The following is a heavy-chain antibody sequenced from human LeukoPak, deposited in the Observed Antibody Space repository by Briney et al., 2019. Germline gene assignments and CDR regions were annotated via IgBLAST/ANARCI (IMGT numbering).Heavy chain of an antibody. J-gene: IGHJ4*02. V-gene: IGHV3-11*06. CDR3: ARVGGFGKYYFDY. CDR1: GFTFSDYY. Sequence: PGGSLRLSCAASGFTFSDYYMSWIRQAPGKGLEWVSSISSSSSYIYYADSVKGRFTISRDNAKNSLYLQMNSLRAEDTAVYYCARVGGFGKYYFDYWGQGTLVTVSS. CDR2: ISSSSSYI. D-gene: IGHD3-10*01.